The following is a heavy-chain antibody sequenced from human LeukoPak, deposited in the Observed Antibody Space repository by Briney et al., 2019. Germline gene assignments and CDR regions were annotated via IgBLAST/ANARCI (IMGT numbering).Heavy chain of an antibody. Sequence: GGSLRLPCAASGFTFSSYWMHWVRQAPGKGLVWVSRINSDGSSTSYADSVKGRFTISRDNAKNTLYLQMNSLRAEDTAVYYCASDTGYCSSTSCPTNYYYYYYMDVWGKGTTVTVSS. CDR3: ASDTGYCSSTSCPTNYYYYYYMDV. J-gene: IGHJ6*03. CDR1: GFTFSSYW. D-gene: IGHD2-2*01. CDR2: INSDGSST. V-gene: IGHV3-74*01.